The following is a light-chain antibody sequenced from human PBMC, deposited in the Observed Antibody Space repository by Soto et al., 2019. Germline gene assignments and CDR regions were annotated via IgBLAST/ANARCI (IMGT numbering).Light chain of an antibody. CDR3: QQANSFPWT. CDR1: QGVTNW. J-gene: IGKJ1*01. V-gene: IGKV1-12*02. Sequence: DIQMTQSPSSVSASVGDRVTLTCRASQGVTNWLAWYQQKPGKAPKVLIYRASILQSGVPSRFSGSGSGTDFTLTISRLQPEDFATYYCQQANSFPWTFGQGTKVE. CDR2: RAS.